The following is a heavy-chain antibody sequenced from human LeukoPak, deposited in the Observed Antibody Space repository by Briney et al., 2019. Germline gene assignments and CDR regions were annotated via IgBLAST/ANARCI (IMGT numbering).Heavy chain of an antibody. Sequence: ASVKVSCKASGYTFTSYYMHWVRQAPGQGLEWMGIINPSGGSTSYAQKFQGRVTMTRDTSTSTVYMELSSLRSEDTAVYYCARDAGSPQRVYYYGMDVWGQGTTVTVSS. D-gene: IGHD6-13*01. CDR2: INPSGGST. CDR3: ARDAGSPQRVYYYGMDV. CDR1: GYTFTSYY. J-gene: IGHJ6*02. V-gene: IGHV1-46*01.